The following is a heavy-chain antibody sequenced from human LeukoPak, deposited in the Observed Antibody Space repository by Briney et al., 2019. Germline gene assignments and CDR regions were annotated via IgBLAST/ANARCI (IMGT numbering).Heavy chain of an antibody. J-gene: IGHJ4*02. V-gene: IGHV1-2*02. CDR2: INPNSGGT. D-gene: IGHD3-10*01. CDR1: GYTFTGYY. CDR3: ARDEWGDYYGSGSYIPDY. Sequence: ASVKVSCKASGYTFTGYYMHWIRQAPGHGLEWMAWINPNSGGTNSAQKFQGRVTMTRDTSISTAYMELSRLRSDDTAVYYCARDEWGDYYGSGSYIPDYWGQGTLVTVSS.